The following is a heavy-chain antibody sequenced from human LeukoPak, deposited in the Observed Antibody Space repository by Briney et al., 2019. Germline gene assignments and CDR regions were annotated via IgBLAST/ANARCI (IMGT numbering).Heavy chain of an antibody. J-gene: IGHJ4*02. Sequence: GGSLRLSCAASGFTVSSNYLSWVRQAPGKGLEWVSLIYSGGSTYSADSVKGRFAISRDNSKNTLYLQMNSLRAEDTAVYYCATSRSLDYWGQGTLVTVSS. CDR1: GFTVSSNY. CDR3: ATSRSLDY. V-gene: IGHV3-66*01. CDR2: IYSGGST.